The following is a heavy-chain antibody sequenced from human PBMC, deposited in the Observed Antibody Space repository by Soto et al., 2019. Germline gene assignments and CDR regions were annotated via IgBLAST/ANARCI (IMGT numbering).Heavy chain of an antibody. D-gene: IGHD4-17*01. Sequence: QVQLVQSGAEVKKPGSSVKVSCKASGGTFNSDAISWVRQAPGQGLEWMGGIIPIFGTANYAQKFQGRVTITADKSTSTAYMELNNLRSEDTAVYYCASPRTTVSLVDYWGQGTLVTVSS. CDR3: ASPRTTVSLVDY. J-gene: IGHJ4*02. CDR1: GGTFNSDA. CDR2: IIPIFGTA. V-gene: IGHV1-69*06.